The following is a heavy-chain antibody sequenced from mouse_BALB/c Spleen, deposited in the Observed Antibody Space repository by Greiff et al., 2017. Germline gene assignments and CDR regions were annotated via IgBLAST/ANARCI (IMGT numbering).Heavy chain of an antibody. D-gene: IGHD4-1*01. CDR3: ARELGDY. V-gene: IGHV14-3*02. CDR1: GFNIKDTY. Sequence: VQLQQSGAELVKPGASVKLSCTASGFNIKDTYMHWVKQRPEQGLEWIGRIDPANGNTKYDPKFQGKATITADKSSSTAYMQLSSLTSDDSAVYFCARELGDYWGQGTTLTVSS. J-gene: IGHJ2*01. CDR2: IDPANGNT.